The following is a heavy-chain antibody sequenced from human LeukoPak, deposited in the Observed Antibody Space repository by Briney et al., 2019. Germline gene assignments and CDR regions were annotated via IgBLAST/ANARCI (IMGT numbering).Heavy chain of an antibody. CDR2: ISGSGGST. CDR1: GFTFSSYA. V-gene: IGHV3-23*01. CDR3: AKVSSEIFYFDY. Sequence: GGSLRLSCAASGFTFSSYATSWVRQAPGKGLEWVSAISGSGGSTYYADSVKGRFTISRDNSKNTLYLQMNSLRAEDTAVYYCAKVSSEIFYFDYWGQGTLVTVSS. J-gene: IGHJ4*02.